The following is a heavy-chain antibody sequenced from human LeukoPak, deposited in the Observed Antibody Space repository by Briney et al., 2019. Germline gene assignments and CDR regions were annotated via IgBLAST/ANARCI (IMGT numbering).Heavy chain of an antibody. Sequence: SETLSLTCTVSGGSIGSYYWSWIRQPPGKGLEWIGYIYDSVSTNYNPSLKSRVTISVDTSKNQFSLKLSSVTAADTAVYYCARGGSGYDSFYYYGMDVWGQGTTVTVSS. CDR1: GGSIGSYY. V-gene: IGHV4-59*01. CDR3: ARGGSGYDSFYYYGMDV. J-gene: IGHJ6*02. CDR2: IYDSVST. D-gene: IGHD5-12*01.